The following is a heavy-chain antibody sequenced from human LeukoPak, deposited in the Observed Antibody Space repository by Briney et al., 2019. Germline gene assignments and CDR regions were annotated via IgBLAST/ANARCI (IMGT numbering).Heavy chain of an antibody. J-gene: IGHJ4*02. CDR2: INSDGSST. D-gene: IGHD3-22*01. CDR3: ARDRRVEYYYDSSGLYYFDY. Sequence: GGSLRLSCAASGFTFSSYWMHWVRRAPGKGLVWVSRINSDGSSTSYADSVKGRFTISRDNAKNTLYLQMNSLRAEDTAVYYCARDRRVEYYYDSSGLYYFDYWGQGTLVTVSS. V-gene: IGHV3-74*01. CDR1: GFTFSSYW.